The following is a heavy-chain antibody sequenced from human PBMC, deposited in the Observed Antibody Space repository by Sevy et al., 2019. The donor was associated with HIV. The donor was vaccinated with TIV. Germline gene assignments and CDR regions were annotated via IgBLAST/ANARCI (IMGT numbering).Heavy chain of an antibody. CDR3: TKDMVTFGGIIANSLGGFDI. D-gene: IGHD3-16*02. V-gene: IGHV3-30*02. J-gene: IGHJ3*02. CDR1: GFRFSSYG. CDR2: LPYDGSKE. Sequence: GGALRLSCAASGFRFSSYGMNWVRQAPGKGLEWVAFLPYDGSKEDYAASVKGRFTISRDNSKNTLYLIMNSLRVEDTAVYYCTKDMVTFGGIIANSLGGFDIWGQGTMVTVSS.